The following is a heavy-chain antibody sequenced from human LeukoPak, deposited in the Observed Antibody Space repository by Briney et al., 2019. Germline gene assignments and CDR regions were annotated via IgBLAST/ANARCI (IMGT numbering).Heavy chain of an antibody. CDR3: ARGRIQLWSDPIDY. J-gene: IGHJ4*02. CDR2: IYYSGST. Sequence: SETLSLTCIVSGGSIRSYYWSWIRQPPGKGLEWIGYIYYSGSTNYNPSLKSRVTISVDTSKNQFSLKLSSVTAADTAVYYCARGRIQLWSDPIDYWGQGTLVTVSS. D-gene: IGHD5-18*01. V-gene: IGHV4-59*01. CDR1: GGSIRSYY.